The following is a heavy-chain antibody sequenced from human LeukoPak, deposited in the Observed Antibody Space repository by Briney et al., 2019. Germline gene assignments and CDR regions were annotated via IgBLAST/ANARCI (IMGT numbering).Heavy chain of an antibody. CDR2: IYYSGST. CDR1: GGSISSSSYY. J-gene: IGHJ5*02. Sequence: PSETLSLTCTVSGGSISSSSYYWGWIRQPPGKGLEWIGSIYYSGSTYYNPSLKSRVTISVDTSKNQFSLELSSVTAADTAVYYCARHGDSNTWDRWFDPWGQGTLVTVSS. D-gene: IGHD6-13*01. CDR3: ARHGDSNTWDRWFDP. V-gene: IGHV4-39*01.